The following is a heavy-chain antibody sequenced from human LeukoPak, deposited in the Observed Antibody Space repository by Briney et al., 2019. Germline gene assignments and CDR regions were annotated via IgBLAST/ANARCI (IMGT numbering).Heavy chain of an antibody. Sequence: SQTLSLTCAISGDSVSSNNGAWNWIRQSPSRGLEWLGRTYYRSKWYNDYAVSVKSRITINPDTSKNQFSLQLNSVTPEDTAVYYCARQYSSGWSYYYGLDVWGQGTTVTVSS. CDR2: TYYRSKWYN. J-gene: IGHJ6*02. CDR3: ARQYSSGWSYYYGLDV. V-gene: IGHV6-1*01. D-gene: IGHD6-13*01. CDR1: GDSVSSNNGA.